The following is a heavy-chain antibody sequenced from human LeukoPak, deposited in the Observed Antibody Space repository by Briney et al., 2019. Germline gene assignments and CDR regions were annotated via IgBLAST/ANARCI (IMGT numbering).Heavy chain of an antibody. D-gene: IGHD3-10*01. CDR2: IYPGDSDI. J-gene: IGHJ4*02. V-gene: IGHV5-51*01. CDR1: GFIFTNYW. CDR3: VTGGSGSFYNPFDY. Sequence: GESLKISGKGSGFIFTNYWIGWVRQMPGRGLEWMGIIYPGDSDIRYSPSFQGQVTISADKSVSTAYLQWSSLKASDTAMYYCVTGGSGSFYNPFDYWGQGTLVTVSS.